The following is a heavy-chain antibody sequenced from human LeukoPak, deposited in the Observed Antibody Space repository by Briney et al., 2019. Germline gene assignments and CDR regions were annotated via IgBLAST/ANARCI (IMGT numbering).Heavy chain of an antibody. CDR3: TKGGRRDILTY. CDR2: IYDSGST. J-gene: IGHJ4*02. V-gene: IGHV4-59*01. CDR1: GGSTSSYY. D-gene: IGHD3-9*01. Sequence: SEILSLTCTVSGGSTSSYYWSWIRQPPGKGLEWIGYIYDSGSTNYNPSLKSRVTISVDTSKNQFSLKLTSVTAADTAVYYCTKGGRRDILTYWGQGILVTVSP.